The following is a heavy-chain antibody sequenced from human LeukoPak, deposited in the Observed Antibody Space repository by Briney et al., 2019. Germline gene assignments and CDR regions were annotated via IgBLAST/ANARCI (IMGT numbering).Heavy chain of an antibody. CDR2: LHYSGIT. CDR1: GDSISSSSYY. J-gene: IGHJ5*02. V-gene: IGHV4-39*07. Sequence: SETLSLNCTVFGDSISSSSYYWGWLRQPPGKGLEWIGGLHYSGITFYNPSLKSRVTISLDTSKNQFSLKLTSVTAADTAVYYCARDSSVAHPGNYLYNWFGPWGQGTLVTVSS. D-gene: IGHD3-10*01. CDR3: ARDSSVAHPGNYLYNWFGP.